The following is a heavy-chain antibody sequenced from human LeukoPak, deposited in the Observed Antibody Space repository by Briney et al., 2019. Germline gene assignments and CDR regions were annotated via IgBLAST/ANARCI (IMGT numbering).Heavy chain of an antibody. CDR1: GFTSSSYG. Sequence: WGSLRLSCAASGFTSSSYGMHWVRQAPGKGLEWVAVMAYDGSNEYYADSVKGRFTISRDNSKNTLYLQMNSLRTEDTAVYYCAKDRSSSWSFDYWGQGTLVTVSS. CDR3: AKDRSSSWSFDY. D-gene: IGHD6-13*01. J-gene: IGHJ4*02. V-gene: IGHV3-30*18. CDR2: MAYDGSNE.